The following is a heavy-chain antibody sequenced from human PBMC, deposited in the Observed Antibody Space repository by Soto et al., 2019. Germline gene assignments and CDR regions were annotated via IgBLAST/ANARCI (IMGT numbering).Heavy chain of an antibody. Sequence: PGGSLRLSCAASGFTFSSYSMNWVRQAPGKGLEWVSSISSSSSYIYYVDSVKGRFTISRDNAKNSLYLQMNSLRAEDTAVYYCARDPRLYYYDSSGYHDAFDIWGQGTMVTVSS. CDR3: ARDPRLYYYDSSGYHDAFDI. V-gene: IGHV3-21*01. CDR1: GFTFSSYS. J-gene: IGHJ3*02. CDR2: ISSSSSYI. D-gene: IGHD3-22*01.